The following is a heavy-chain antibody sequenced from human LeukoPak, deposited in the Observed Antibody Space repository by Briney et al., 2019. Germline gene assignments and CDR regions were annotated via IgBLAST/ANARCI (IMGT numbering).Heavy chain of an antibody. CDR1: GDSISNYY. CDR2: TYTSGST. V-gene: IGHV4-4*07. Sequence: ASETLSLTCTVSGDSISNYYWSWIRQPAGKGLEWIGRTYTSGSTNYNPSLRSRVTMSVDTSKNQFSLRLSSVTSADTAVYYCAGDSRSVAGLDYWGRGTLVTVSS. D-gene: IGHD6-19*01. J-gene: IGHJ4*02. CDR3: AGDSRSVAGLDY.